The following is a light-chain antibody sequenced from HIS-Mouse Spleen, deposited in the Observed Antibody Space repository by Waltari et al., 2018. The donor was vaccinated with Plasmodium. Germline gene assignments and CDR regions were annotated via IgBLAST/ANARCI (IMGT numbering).Light chain of an antibody. Sequence: QSVLTQPPSASGTPGQRVTISCSGSISSIGSNTVNWYQQLPGTAPKPLIYSNNTRPSGVPDRVSGSKSGTSASLAISGLQSEDEADYYCAAWDDSLNGVVFAGGTKLTVL. CDR1: ISSIGSNT. V-gene: IGLV1-44*01. CDR2: SNN. CDR3: AAWDDSLNGVV. J-gene: IGLJ2*01.